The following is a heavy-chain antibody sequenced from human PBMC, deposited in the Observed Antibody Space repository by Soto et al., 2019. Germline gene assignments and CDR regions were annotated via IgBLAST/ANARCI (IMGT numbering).Heavy chain of an antibody. D-gene: IGHD3-10*01. V-gene: IGHV3-23*01. CDR1: GFTFSSYA. CDR2: ISGSGGST. CDR3: ARARGYYYYYGMDV. Sequence: GGSLRLSCAASGFTFSSYAMSWVRQAPGKGLEWVSAISGSGGSTYYADSVKGRFTISRDNSKNTLYLQMNSLRAEDTAVYYCARARGYYYYYGMDVWGQGTTVTVSS. J-gene: IGHJ6*02.